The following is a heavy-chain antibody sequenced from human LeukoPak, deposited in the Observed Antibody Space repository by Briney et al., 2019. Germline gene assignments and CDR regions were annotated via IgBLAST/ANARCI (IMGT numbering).Heavy chain of an antibody. Sequence: SETLSLTCTVSGASVSSGGYYWSWLRQPPGKGLEWIGYIDYSGSTNYNPSLKSRVTISVDTSKNQLSLKVSSVTAADTAVYYCARRGGSGRSFDYWGQGTLVTVSS. CDR1: GASVSSGGYY. CDR2: IDYSGST. D-gene: IGHD3-10*01. V-gene: IGHV4-61*08. CDR3: ARRGGSGRSFDY. J-gene: IGHJ4*02.